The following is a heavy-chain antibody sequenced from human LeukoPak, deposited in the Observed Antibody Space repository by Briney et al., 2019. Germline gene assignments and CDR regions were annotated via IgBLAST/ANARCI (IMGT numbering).Heavy chain of an antibody. J-gene: IGHJ5*02. D-gene: IGHD2/OR15-2a*01. CDR1: GLTLSEYA. CDR3: AKDYAVSRVAEGFFDP. V-gene: IGHV3-23*01. CDR2: ITSGFTP. Sequence: SGGSLRLSCAASGLTLSEYATSWFRQAPGKGLEWVSTITSGFTPHYADSVKGRFTISRDNSKNMFHLQLNSLRAEDTAVYYCAKDYAVSRVAEGFFDPWGQGTLVTVSS.